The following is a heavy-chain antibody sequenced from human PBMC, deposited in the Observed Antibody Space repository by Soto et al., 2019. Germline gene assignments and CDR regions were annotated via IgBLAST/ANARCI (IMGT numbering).Heavy chain of an antibody. V-gene: IGHV4-59*01. J-gene: IGHJ4*02. CDR3: ARGTAAIDY. D-gene: IGHD6-13*01. Sequence: QVQLQESGPGLVKPSETLSLTCTVSGGSISSYYWSWIRQPPGNGLEWIGYIYYSGSTNYNPSLKSRVTISVDTSKNQFSLKLSSVTAADTAVYYCARGTAAIDYWGQGTLVTVSS. CDR1: GGSISSYY. CDR2: IYYSGST.